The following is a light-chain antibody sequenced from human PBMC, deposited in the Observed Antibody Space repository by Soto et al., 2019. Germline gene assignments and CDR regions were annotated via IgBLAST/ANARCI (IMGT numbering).Light chain of an antibody. CDR2: KAS. CDR3: QQYYYFAT. Sequence: DIQMTQSPSTLSASVGDRVTITCRASQSISRWLTWYQQKAGQAPKLLIYKASIVESGVPSRFSGSGSGTEFTLTISSLQPDDSATYYCQQYYYFATFGQGTRVEVK. CDR1: QSISRW. J-gene: IGKJ1*01. V-gene: IGKV1-5*03.